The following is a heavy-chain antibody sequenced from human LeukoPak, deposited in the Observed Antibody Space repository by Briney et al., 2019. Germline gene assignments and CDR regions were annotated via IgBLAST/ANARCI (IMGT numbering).Heavy chain of an antibody. V-gene: IGHV1-69*06. Sequence: SVKVSCKASGCTFSSYAISWVRQAPGQGLEWMGGIIPIFGTANYAQKFQGRVTITADKSTSTAYMELSSLRSEDTAVYYCARVAVQYYDYVWGSYRDAFDIWVQGRMVTVSS. CDR1: GCTFSSYA. CDR2: IIPIFGTA. J-gene: IGHJ3*02. D-gene: IGHD3-16*02. CDR3: ARVAVQYYDYVWGSYRDAFDI.